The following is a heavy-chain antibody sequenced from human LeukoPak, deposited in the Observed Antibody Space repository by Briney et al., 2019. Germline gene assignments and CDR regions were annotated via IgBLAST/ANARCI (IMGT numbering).Heavy chain of an antibody. CDR1: GFTFSSYA. Sequence: GGSLRLSCAASGFTFSSYAMSWVRQAPGKGLKWVSAISGSGGSTYYADSVKGRFTISRDNSKNTLYLQMNSLRAEDTAVYYCAKGPVVPDYYYYYMDVWGKGTTVTVSS. J-gene: IGHJ6*03. D-gene: IGHD2-2*01. CDR3: AKGPVVPDYYYYYMDV. CDR2: ISGSGGST. V-gene: IGHV3-23*01.